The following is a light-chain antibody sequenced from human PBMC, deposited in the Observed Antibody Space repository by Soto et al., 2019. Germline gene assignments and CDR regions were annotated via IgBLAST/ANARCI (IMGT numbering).Light chain of an antibody. CDR2: GAS. CDR1: QSVSSN. V-gene: IGKV3-15*01. Sequence: IVMTQSPATLSVSPGESATLSCRASQSVSSNLAWYQQTPGQAPRLLIHGASTRAAGVPARFRGSGSGTEFTLTISSLQSEDFGVYYCQHYNTWPPYTFGQGTKLEI. CDR3: QHYNTWPPYT. J-gene: IGKJ2*01.